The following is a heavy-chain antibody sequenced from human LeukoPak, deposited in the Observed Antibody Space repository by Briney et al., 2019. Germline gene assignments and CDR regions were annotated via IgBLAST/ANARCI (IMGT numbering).Heavy chain of an antibody. CDR1: GFPFNTYS. CDR2: MTRGGGHT. D-gene: IGHD4-17*01. V-gene: IGHV3-21*01. J-gene: IGHJ6*02. CDR3: AREIYGDHGGLDV. Sequence: PGGSLRLSCAASGFPFNTYSMNWVRQGPGKGLEWVSSMTRGGGHTFYADSVKGRFTISRDNAKNSLYLQMNSLRVEDTAVYYCAREIYGDHGGLDVWGQGTTVTVSS.